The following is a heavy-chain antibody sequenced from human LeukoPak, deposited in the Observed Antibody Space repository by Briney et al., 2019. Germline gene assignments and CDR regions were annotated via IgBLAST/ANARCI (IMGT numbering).Heavy chain of an antibody. V-gene: IGHV4-59*01. CDR3: ARGMVTTAVGAFDV. D-gene: IGHD4-17*01. J-gene: IGHJ3*01. Sequence: PSETLSLTCTVSGVSINTYYWGWIRQPPGKGLEWIGYIYYTGTTNNNPPLKSRITMSVDTSRNQFSLNLKSVTAADTAVYYCARGMVTTAVGAFDVWGQGTMVTVSS. CDR2: IYYTGTT. CDR1: GVSINTYY.